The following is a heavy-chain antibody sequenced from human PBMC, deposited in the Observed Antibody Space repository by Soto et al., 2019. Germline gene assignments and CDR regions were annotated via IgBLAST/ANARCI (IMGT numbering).Heavy chain of an antibody. V-gene: IGHV3-48*01. CDR2: ISSSSSTI. CDR3: ARDCRSSGPTNDAFDI. Sequence: GGSLRLSCAASGFTFSSYSMNWVRQAPGKGLEWVSYISSSSSTIYYADSVKGRFTISRDNAKNSLYLQMNSLRAEDTAVYYCARDCRSSGPTNDAFDIWGQGTMVTVSS. CDR1: GFTFSSYS. D-gene: IGHD6-19*01. J-gene: IGHJ3*02.